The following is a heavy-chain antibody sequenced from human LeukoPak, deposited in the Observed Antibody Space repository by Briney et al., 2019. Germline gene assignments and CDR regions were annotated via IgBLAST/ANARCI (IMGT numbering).Heavy chain of an antibody. CDR2: IIPIFGTA. V-gene: IGHV1-69*13. Sequence: SVKVSCKASGGTFSSYAISWVRQAPGQGLGWMGGIIPIFGTANYAQKFQGRVTITADESTSTAYMELSSLRSEDTAVYYCASSDYYGSGSYYYFDYWGQGTLVTVSS. CDR1: GGTFSSYA. J-gene: IGHJ4*02. D-gene: IGHD3-10*01. CDR3: ASSDYYGSGSYYYFDY.